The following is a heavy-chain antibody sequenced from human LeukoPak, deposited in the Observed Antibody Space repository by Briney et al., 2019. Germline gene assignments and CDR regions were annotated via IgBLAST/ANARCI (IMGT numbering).Heavy chain of an antibody. CDR1: GGSIKSFDYY. J-gene: IGHJ4*02. D-gene: IGHD3-10*01. V-gene: IGHV4-30-4*01. CDR3: VRVVLSFGDYYLDS. Sequence: SETLSLTCTVSGGSIKSFDYYWSWIRQSPGKGLEWIGYIYYSGSTYYNPSLKSRVTISLDTSKNQFSLKVRSMTAADTAVYYCVRVVLSFGDYYLDSWGQGTLVTVSS. CDR2: IYYSGST.